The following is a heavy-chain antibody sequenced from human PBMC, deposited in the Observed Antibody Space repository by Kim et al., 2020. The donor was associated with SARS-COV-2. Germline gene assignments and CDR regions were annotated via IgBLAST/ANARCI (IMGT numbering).Heavy chain of an antibody. V-gene: IGHV3-23*01. CDR1: GFTFSSYA. J-gene: IGHJ4*02. Sequence: GGSLRLSCAASGFTFSSYAMSWVRQAPGKGLEWVSAISGSGGSTYYADSVKGRFTISRDNSKNTLYLQMNSLRAEDTAVYYCAKDIGDGYNLYYFDYWGQGTLVTVSS. CDR3: AKDIGDGYNLYYFDY. D-gene: IGHD5-12*01. CDR2: ISGSGGST.